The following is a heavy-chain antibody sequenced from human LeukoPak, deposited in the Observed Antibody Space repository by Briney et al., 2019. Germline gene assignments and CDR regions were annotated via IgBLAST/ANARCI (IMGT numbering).Heavy chain of an antibody. Sequence: ASVKDSCKASGYTFTRYGVNWVRQAPGQGLEWMGWISTYDAKTNYAQKVQGRVTMGTDKSTSTVYMELRSLTSDDTAVYYCARDLGLKGPDWLDPWGQGTLVTVSS. J-gene: IGHJ5*02. V-gene: IGHV1-18*01. D-gene: IGHD1-14*01. CDR1: GYTFTRYG. CDR3: ARDLGLKGPDWLDP. CDR2: ISTYDAKT.